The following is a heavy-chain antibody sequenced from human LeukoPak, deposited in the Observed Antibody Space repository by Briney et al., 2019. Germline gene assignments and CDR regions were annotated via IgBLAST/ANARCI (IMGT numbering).Heavy chain of an antibody. Sequence: SETLSLTCAVYGGSFSGYYWSWIRQPPGKGLEWIGYIYYSGSTKYNPSLKSRVTISLDTSKNQFSLKLSSVTAADTAVYYCMRVGYVSGDPPGGLDSWGRGTMVTVSS. CDR3: MRVGYVSGDPPGGLDS. V-gene: IGHV4-59*01. CDR2: IYYSGST. D-gene: IGHD3-10*01. CDR1: GGSFSGYY. J-gene: IGHJ3*02.